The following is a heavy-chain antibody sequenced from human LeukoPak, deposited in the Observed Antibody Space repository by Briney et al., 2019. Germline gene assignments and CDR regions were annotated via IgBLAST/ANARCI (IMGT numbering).Heavy chain of an antibody. CDR1: GFTFSSYW. CDR2: INSDGSST. Sequence: GGSLRLSCAASGFTFSSYWMHWVRQAPGKGLVWVSRINSDGSSTSYADSVKGRLTISRDNAKNTLYLQMNSLRAEDTAVYYCARSTAAAVGDYWGQGTLVTVSS. J-gene: IGHJ4*02. V-gene: IGHV3-74*01. D-gene: IGHD6-13*01. CDR3: ARSTAAAVGDY.